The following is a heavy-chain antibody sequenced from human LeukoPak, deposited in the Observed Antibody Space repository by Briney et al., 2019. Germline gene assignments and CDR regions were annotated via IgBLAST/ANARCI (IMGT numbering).Heavy chain of an antibody. J-gene: IGHJ4*02. CDR3: ALRSGWNNY. D-gene: IGHD3-22*01. V-gene: IGHV3-7*01. Sequence: GGSLRLSCAASGFTLSSYWMSWVRQAPGKGLEWVANIKQDGSEKYYVDSVKGRFTISRDNAKNSLYLQMNSLRAEDTAVYYCALRSGWNNYWGQGTLVTVSS. CDR1: GFTLSSYW. CDR2: IKQDGSEK.